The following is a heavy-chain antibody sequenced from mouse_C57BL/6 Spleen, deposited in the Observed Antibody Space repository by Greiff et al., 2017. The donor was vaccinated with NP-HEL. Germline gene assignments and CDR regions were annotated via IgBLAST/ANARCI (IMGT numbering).Heavy chain of an antibody. CDR2: INPNNGGT. V-gene: IGHV1-22*01. J-gene: IGHJ4*01. Sequence: EVQLQQSGPELVKPGASVKMSCKASGYTFTDYNMHWVKQSHGKSLEWIGYINPNNGGTSYNQKFKGKATLTVNKSSSTAYMELRSLTSEDSAVYYCAREQLRLSYYYAMDYWGQGTSVTVSS. D-gene: IGHD3-2*02. CDR1: GYTFTDYN. CDR3: AREQLRLSYYYAMDY.